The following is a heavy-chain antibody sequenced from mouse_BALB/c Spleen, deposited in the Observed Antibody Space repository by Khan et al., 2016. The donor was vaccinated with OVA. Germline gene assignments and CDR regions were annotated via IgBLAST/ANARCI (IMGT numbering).Heavy chain of an antibody. CDR2: INTHSGVP. V-gene: IGHV9-4*02. CDR3: ARGGAAYYRNDGGAMEY. J-gene: IGHJ4*01. CDR1: GYTFTTAG. D-gene: IGHD2-14*01. Sequence: QIQLVQSGPELKKPGETVRISCKASGYTFTTAGMQWVQKMPGKGLKWIGWINTHSGVPKYAEDFKGRFAFSLETSASTAYLQITNLKNEDTATYFCARGGAAYYRNDGGAMEYWGQGTSVNVSS.